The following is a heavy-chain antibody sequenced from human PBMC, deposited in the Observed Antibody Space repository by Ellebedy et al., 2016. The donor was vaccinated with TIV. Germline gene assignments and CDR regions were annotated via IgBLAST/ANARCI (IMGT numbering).Heavy chain of an antibody. CDR2: INPNTGGT. CDR1: GDTFTDYY. Sequence: AASVKVSCKASGDTFTDYYFHWVRQAPGQGLEWMAWINPNTGGTGYAQKFQDRVTVTRDTSINTVDMELSNRRSDNTAVYYCARNRWQPAFDYWGQGTLVTVSS. D-gene: IGHD1-14*01. V-gene: IGHV1-2*02. CDR3: ARNRWQPAFDY. J-gene: IGHJ4*02.